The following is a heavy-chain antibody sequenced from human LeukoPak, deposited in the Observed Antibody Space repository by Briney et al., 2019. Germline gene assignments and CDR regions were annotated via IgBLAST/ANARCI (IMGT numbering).Heavy chain of an antibody. CDR1: GFTVSNNY. J-gene: IGHJ4*02. CDR2: TYNGGST. CDR3: VRDLNL. V-gene: IGHV3-66*01. Sequence: PGGSLRLSCAASGFTVSNNYMSWVRQAPGKGLEWVSVTYNGGSTYYADSVKGRFTISRDNSKNTLYLQMNSLRAEDTAVYYCVRDLNLWGQGTLVTVSS.